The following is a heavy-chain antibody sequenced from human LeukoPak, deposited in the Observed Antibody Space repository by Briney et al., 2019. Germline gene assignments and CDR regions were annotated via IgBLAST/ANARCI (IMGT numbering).Heavy chain of an antibody. V-gene: IGHV1-69*13. J-gene: IGHJ3*02. D-gene: IGHD2-15*01. CDR1: RGTFSSYA. CDR3: ARGSQDIVVVVAATRDAFDI. Sequence: ASVKVSCKASRGTFSSYAISWVRQAPGKGLEWMGGIIPIFGTANYAHKFQGRVTITADESTSTAYMELSSLRSEDTAVYYCARGSQDIVVVVAATRDAFDIWGQGTMVTVSS. CDR2: IIPIFGTA.